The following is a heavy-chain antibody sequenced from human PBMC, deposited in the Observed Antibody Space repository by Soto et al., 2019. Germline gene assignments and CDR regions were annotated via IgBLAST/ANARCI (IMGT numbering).Heavy chain of an antibody. CDR1: GFTFSTHS. Sequence: EVQLVESGGGLVQPGGSLRLSCAASGFTFSTHSMNWVRQAPGKGLEWISYITSSDVTMYADSVKGRFTISRDNAKNSLYLQMNSLGGEDTAVYFCVGEVEFQLIYWGQGTLVTVTS. CDR2: ITSSDVTM. J-gene: IGHJ4*02. CDR3: VGEVEFQLIY. D-gene: IGHD2-2*01. V-gene: IGHV3-48*01.